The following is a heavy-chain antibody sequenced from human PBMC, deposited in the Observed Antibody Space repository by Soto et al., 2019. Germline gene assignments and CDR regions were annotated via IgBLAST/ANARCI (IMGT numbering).Heavy chain of an antibody. CDR3: PRDLDYYGSGNYYNRIDY. CDR2: IIPMFGTA. CDR1: GGPFSDYA. D-gene: IGHD3-10*01. J-gene: IGHJ4*02. Sequence: QVQLVQSGAEVKKPGSSVKVSCKVSGGPFSDYAVSWVRQAPGQGLEWMGGIIPMFGTANYAQKFQGRVTITADESTTTAYMELSSLRSEDTAVYYCPRDLDYYGSGNYYNRIDYWGQGTLVTVSS. V-gene: IGHV1-69*01.